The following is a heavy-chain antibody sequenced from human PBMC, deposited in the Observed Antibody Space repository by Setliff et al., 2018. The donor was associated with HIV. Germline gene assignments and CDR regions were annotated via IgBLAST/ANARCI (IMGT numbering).Heavy chain of an antibody. CDR1: EFSFSNAW. Sequence: PSETLRLSCVVSEFSFSNAWMSWVRQPPGKGLEWIASIFYSGSTYHNPSLKSRVTISIDTANNQFSLKVNSMTAADSAIYYCARVESGILGYWGRGTLVTVSS. J-gene: IGHJ4*02. D-gene: IGHD1-26*01. V-gene: IGHV4-39*07. CDR2: IFYSGST. CDR3: ARVESGILGY.